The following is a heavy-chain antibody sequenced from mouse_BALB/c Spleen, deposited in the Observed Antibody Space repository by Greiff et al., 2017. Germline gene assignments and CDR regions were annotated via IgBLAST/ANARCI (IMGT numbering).Heavy chain of an antibody. J-gene: IGHJ3*01. CDR3: AKLTGTSWFAY. CDR2: ISYSGST. V-gene: IGHV3-2*02. CDR1: GYSITSDYA. D-gene: IGHD4-1*01. Sequence: VQLQQSGPGLVKPSQSLSLTCTVTGYSITSDYAWNWIRQFPGNKLEWMGYISYSGSTSYNPSLKSRISITRDTSKNQFFLQLNSVTTEDTATYYCAKLTGTSWFAYWGQGTLVTVSA.